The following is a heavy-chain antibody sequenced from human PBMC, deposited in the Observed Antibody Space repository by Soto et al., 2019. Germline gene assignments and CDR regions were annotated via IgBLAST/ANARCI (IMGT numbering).Heavy chain of an antibody. J-gene: IGHJ5*02. Sequence: QVQLQESGPGLVKPSQTLSLTCTVSGGSISSGGNYWSRIRQHPGKGLEWIGYIYYSGSTYYNPSLNSRVTISVDTSKNQFSLKLNSVTAADTAAYYCARGPGTWGQGTLVTVSS. CDR3: ARGPGT. CDR2: IYYSGST. V-gene: IGHV4-31*03. CDR1: GGSISSGGNY.